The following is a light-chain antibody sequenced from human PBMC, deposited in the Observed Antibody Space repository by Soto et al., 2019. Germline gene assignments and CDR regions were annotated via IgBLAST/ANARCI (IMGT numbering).Light chain of an antibody. CDR1: QSISSW. CDR3: QQYNSYPWT. CDR2: KAS. J-gene: IGKJ1*01. Sequence: DIQMTQSPSTLSASVGDRVTITCRATQSISSWLAWYQQKPGKAPKLLIYKASSLKSGVPSRFSGSGSGTEFTLTISSLQPDDFATYYCQQYNSYPWTFGHGTKVEIK. V-gene: IGKV1-5*03.